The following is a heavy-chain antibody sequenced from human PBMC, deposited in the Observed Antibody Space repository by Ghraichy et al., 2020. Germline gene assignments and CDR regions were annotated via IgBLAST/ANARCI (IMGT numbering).Heavy chain of an antibody. V-gene: IGHV1-18*04. CDR3: ARVGALYGDYSWYFDL. J-gene: IGHJ2*01. D-gene: IGHD4-17*01. Sequence: ASVKVSCKASGYTFTSYGISWVRQAPGQGLEWMGWISAYNGNTNYAQKLQGRVTMTTDTSTSTAYMELRSLRSDDTAVYYCARVGALYGDYSWYFDLWGRGTLVTVSS. CDR2: ISAYNGNT. CDR1: GYTFTSYG.